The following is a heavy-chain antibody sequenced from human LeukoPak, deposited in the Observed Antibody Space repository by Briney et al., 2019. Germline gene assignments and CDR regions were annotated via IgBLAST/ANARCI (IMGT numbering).Heavy chain of an antibody. D-gene: IGHD4-23*01. CDR2: IYYSGST. Sequence: SETLSLTRTVSGGSISSYYWSWIRQPPGKGLEWIGYIYYSGSTNYNPSLKSRVTISVDTSKNQFSLKLSSVTAADTAVYYCASNDYGGKINGWGQGTLVTVSS. V-gene: IGHV4-59*01. CDR1: GGSISSYY. CDR3: ASNDYGGKING. J-gene: IGHJ4*02.